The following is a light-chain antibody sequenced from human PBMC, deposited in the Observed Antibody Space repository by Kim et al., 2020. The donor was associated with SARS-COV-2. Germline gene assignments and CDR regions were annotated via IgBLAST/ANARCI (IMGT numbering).Light chain of an antibody. J-gene: IGKJ4*01. CDR2: GVS. CDR1: QSVSSSY. V-gene: IGKV3-20*01. CDR3: QQYGYSLS. Sequence: EIVLTQSPGTLSLSPGERATLSCRASQSVSSSYLAWYQLKPGEAPRLLIYGVSSRATGIPDRFSGSGSGTDFTLTISRLEPEDFAVYYCQQYGYSLSFGGGTKVDIK.